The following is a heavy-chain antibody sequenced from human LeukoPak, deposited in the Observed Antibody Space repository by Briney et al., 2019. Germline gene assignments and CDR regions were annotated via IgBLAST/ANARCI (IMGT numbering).Heavy chain of an antibody. CDR2: ISSSSSTI. D-gene: IGHD5-24*01. J-gene: IGHJ4*02. V-gene: IGHV3-48*04. Sequence: GGSLRRSCAASGFTFSSYSMNWVRQAPGKGRVWVSYISSSSSTIYYADSVKGRFTISRDNAKNSLYLQMNSLRGEDTAVYYCARVPGKRWLQSPTDYFDYWGQGTLVTVSS. CDR1: GFTFSSYS. CDR3: ARVPGKRWLQSPTDYFDY.